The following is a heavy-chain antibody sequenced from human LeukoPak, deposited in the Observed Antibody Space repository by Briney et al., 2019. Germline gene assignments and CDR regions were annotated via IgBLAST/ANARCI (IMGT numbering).Heavy chain of an antibody. CDR1: GGSISSSSYY. CDR3: ASVRRGFGESSKYYAYYYMGV. J-gene: IGHJ6*03. D-gene: IGHD3-10*01. V-gene: IGHV4-39*01. Sequence: SETLSLTRIVSGGSISSSSYYWGWIRHPPGKGLEWIGNIYYSGNTYYNPSLKSRVTISLDTSKNQFSLKLNSVTAADTAVYYCASVRRGFGESSKYYAYYYMGVWGKGTTVTISS. CDR2: IYYSGNT.